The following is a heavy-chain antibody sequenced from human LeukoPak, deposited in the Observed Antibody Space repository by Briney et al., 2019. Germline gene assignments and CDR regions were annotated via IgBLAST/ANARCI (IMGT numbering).Heavy chain of an antibody. CDR1: GDSISSGDYY. V-gene: IGHV4-61*08. J-gene: IGHJ4*02. Sequence: PSQTLSLTCTVSGDSISSGDYYWSWIRQPPGKGLEWIGYIYYSGSTNYNPSLKSRVTISVDTSKNQFSLKLRSVTAADTAVYYCARVTGYMIEDYFDYWGQGILVTVSS. CDR3: ARVTGYMIEDYFDY. CDR2: IYYSGST. D-gene: IGHD3-9*01.